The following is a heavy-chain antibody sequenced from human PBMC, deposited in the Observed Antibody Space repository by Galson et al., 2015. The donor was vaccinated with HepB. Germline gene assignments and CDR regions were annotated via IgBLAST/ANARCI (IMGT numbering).Heavy chain of an antibody. CDR3: AKDQGKWGTPAPGEY. V-gene: IGHV3-21*01. Sequence: SLRLSCAASGFTFSSYSMNWVRQAPGKGLEWVSSISSSSSYIYYADSVKGRFTIPRDNAKNSLYLQMNSLRAEDTAVYYCAKDQGKWGTPAPGEYWGQGTLVTVSS. CDR1: GFTFSSYS. D-gene: IGHD6-13*01. CDR2: ISSSSSYI. J-gene: IGHJ4*02.